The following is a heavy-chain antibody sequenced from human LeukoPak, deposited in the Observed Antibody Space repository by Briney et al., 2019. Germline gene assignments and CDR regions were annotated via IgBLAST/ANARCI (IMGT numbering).Heavy chain of an antibody. Sequence: SETLSLTCTVSGGSISSYYWSWIRQPPGKGLEWIGYIYTSGSINYNPSLKSRVTISVDTSKNQFSLKLSSVTAADTAVYYCARGVFERAVLWFGELFSSGNAFDIWGQGTMVTVSS. CDR2: IYTSGSI. V-gene: IGHV4-4*09. D-gene: IGHD3-10*01. J-gene: IGHJ3*02. CDR1: GGSISSYY. CDR3: ARGVFERAVLWFGELFSSGNAFDI.